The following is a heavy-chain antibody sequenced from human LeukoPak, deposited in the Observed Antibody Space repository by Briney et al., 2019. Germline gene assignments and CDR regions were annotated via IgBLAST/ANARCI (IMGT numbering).Heavy chain of an antibody. Sequence: ASVKVSCKASGYTFTSYGISWVRQAPGQGLEWMGWISAYNGNTNYAQKLQGRVTMTTDTSTSTAYMELRSPRSDDTAVYYCAREPVVTATYYYYYGMDVWGQGTTVTVSS. CDR3: AREPVVTATYYYYYGMDV. D-gene: IGHD2-21*02. CDR2: ISAYNGNT. V-gene: IGHV1-18*01. J-gene: IGHJ6*02. CDR1: GYTFTSYG.